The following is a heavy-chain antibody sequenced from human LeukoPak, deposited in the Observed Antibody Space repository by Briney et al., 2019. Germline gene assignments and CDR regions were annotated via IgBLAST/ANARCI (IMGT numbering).Heavy chain of an antibody. Sequence: PSETLSLTCAISGGSISSYYWSWIRQTPGKGLEWIGNVYYSGATTYNPSLKSRVSISVDTSKNQFSLRLPSVTAADTAVYYCARAPTVTFFDYWGQGTLVTVSS. CDR1: GGSISSYY. J-gene: IGHJ4*02. CDR3: ARAPTVTFFDY. CDR2: VYYSGAT. D-gene: IGHD4-17*01. V-gene: IGHV4-59*08.